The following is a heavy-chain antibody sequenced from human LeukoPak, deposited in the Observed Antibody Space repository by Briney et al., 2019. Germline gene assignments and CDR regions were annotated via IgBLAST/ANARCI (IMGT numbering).Heavy chain of an antibody. V-gene: IGHV4-59*01. CDR1: GGSISSYY. CDR2: IYYSGST. J-gene: IGHJ4*02. CDR3: ARDEKDSFDY. Sequence: PSETLSLTCTVSGGSISSYYWSWIRQPPGKGLEWIGYIYYSGSTKYNPSLKSRVTISVDTSKKQFSLKLSSVTAADTAVYYCARDEKDSFDYWGQGTLVTVSS.